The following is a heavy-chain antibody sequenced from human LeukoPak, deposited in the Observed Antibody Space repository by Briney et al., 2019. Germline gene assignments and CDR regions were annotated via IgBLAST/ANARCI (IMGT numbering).Heavy chain of an antibody. CDR3: TTRGGSFSIFDY. V-gene: IGHV3-15*01. CDR1: GFTFSDAW. D-gene: IGHD1-26*01. CDR2: IKSKTDGGTT. J-gene: IGHJ4*02. Sequence: GGSLRLSCAASGFTFSDAWMSWVRQAPGKGLEWVGRIKSKTDGGTTDHAAPVKGRFTISRDDSKDTLYLQMNSLKTEDTAVYYCTTRGGSFSIFDYWGQGTLVTVSS.